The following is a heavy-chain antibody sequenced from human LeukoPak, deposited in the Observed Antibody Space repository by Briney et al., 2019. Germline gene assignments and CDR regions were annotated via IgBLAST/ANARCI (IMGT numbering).Heavy chain of an antibody. Sequence: GGSLRLSCAASGFTFSSYAMHWVRQAPGKGLEWVAVISYDGSNKYYADSVKGRFTISRDNSKNTLYLQMNSLRAEDRAVYYCAKDLFPVGIVGGAMDYWGQGTLVTVSS. V-gene: IGHV3-30*04. CDR2: ISYDGSNK. J-gene: IGHJ4*02. CDR3: AKDLFPVGIVGGAMDY. CDR1: GFTFSSYA. D-gene: IGHD1-26*01.